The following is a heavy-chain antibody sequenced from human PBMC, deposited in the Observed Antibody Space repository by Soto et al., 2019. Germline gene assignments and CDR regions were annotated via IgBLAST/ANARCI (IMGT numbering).Heavy chain of an antibody. D-gene: IGHD1-26*01. CDR2: IGTAGDT. Sequence: EVQLVESGGGLVQPGGSLRLSCAASGFTFSSYDMHWVRQATGKGLEWVSAIGTAGDTYYPGSVKGRFTISRENAKNTLYLQMNFLRVEDTAVYYCARDFTVGATYSGPYYYAMDVWGQGTTVIVSS. CDR1: GFTFSSYD. V-gene: IGHV3-13*01. J-gene: IGHJ6*02. CDR3: ARDFTVGATYSGPYYYAMDV.